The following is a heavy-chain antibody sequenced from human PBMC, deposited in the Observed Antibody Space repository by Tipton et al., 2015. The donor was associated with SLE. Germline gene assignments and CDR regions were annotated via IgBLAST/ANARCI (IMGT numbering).Heavy chain of an antibody. D-gene: IGHD6-19*01. CDR1: GGSISSYY. CDR3: AREEYSSGWTEVHWFDP. J-gene: IGHJ5*02. Sequence: TLSLTCTVSGGSISSYYWSWIRQPPGKGLEWIGYIYYSGSTNCNPSLKSRVTISVDTSKNQFSLKLSSVTAADTAVYYCAREEYSSGWTEVHWFDPWGQGTLVTVSS. V-gene: IGHV4-59*01. CDR2: IYYSGST.